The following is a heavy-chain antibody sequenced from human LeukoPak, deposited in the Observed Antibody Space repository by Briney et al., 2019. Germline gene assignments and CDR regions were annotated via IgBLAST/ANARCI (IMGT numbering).Heavy chain of an antibody. D-gene: IGHD2-15*01. V-gene: IGHV3-30*03. CDR1: GFTFSSYG. CDR2: ISYDGSNR. J-gene: IGHJ4*02. CDR3: ATSVVVAANPNY. Sequence: GGSLRLSCAASGFTFSSYGMHWVRQAPGKGLEWVAVISYDGSNRYYADSVKGRFTISRDNSKNTLYLQMNSLRAEDTAVYYCATSVVVAANPNYWGQGTLVTVSS.